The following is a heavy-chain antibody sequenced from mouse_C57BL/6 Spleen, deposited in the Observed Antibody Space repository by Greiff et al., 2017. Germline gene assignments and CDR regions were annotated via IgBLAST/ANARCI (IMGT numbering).Heavy chain of an antibody. CDR3: ARHYGSRSYYAMDY. D-gene: IGHD1-1*01. J-gene: IGHJ4*01. CDR1: GYTFTSYW. CDR2: IDPNSGGT. V-gene: IGHV1-72*01. Sequence: VQLQQPGAELVKPGASVKLSCKASGYTFTSYWMHWMKQRPGRGLEWIGRIDPNSGGTKYNEKFKSKATLTVDKPSSTAYMQLSSLTSEDSAVYYCARHYGSRSYYAMDYWGQGTSVTVSS.